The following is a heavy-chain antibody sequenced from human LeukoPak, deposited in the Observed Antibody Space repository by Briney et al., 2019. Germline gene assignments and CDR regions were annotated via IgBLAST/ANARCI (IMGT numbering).Heavy chain of an antibody. Sequence: SETLSLTCTVSGGSISSYYWSWIRQPPGKGLEWIGYIYYSGSTNYNPSLKSRVTISVDTSKNQFSLKLSSVTAADTAVYYCARGSGSLSRVGYYYYGMDVWGQGTTVTVSS. V-gene: IGHV4-59*01. D-gene: IGHD1-26*01. CDR3: ARGSGSLSRVGYYYYGMDV. J-gene: IGHJ6*02. CDR1: GGSISSYY. CDR2: IYYSGST.